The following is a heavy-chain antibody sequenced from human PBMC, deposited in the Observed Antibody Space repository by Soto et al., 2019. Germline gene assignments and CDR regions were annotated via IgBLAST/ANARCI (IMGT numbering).Heavy chain of an antibody. CDR1: GVSISSSHW. CDR2: IHYSGTT. D-gene: IGHD3-3*01. J-gene: IGHJ6*02. CDR3: AGCAYGSYTFGIGV. Sequence: QVQLQESGPGLVKSSGTLSLTCAVSGVSISSSHWWTWVRQPPGKGLEWIGEIHYSGTTNYNPPLGGRVTISADKSRNYFSLVLSSVTAADTAVYYFAGCAYGSYTFGIGVWGQGTTVTVSS. V-gene: IGHV4-4*02.